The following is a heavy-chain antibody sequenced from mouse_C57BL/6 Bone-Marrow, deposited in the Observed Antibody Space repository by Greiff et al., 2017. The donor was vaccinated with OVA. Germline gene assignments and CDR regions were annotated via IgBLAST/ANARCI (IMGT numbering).Heavy chain of an antibody. V-gene: IGHV1-81*01. D-gene: IGHD1-1*01. CDR3: VYGSSYLAWFAY. CDR2: IYPRSGNT. J-gene: IGHJ3*01. Sequence: LEESGAELARPGASVKLSCKASGYTFTSYGISWVKQRTGQGLEWIGEIYPRSGNTYYNEKFKGKATLTADKSSSTAYMELRSLTSEDSAVYFCVYGSSYLAWFAYWGQGTLVTVSA. CDR1: GYTFTSYG.